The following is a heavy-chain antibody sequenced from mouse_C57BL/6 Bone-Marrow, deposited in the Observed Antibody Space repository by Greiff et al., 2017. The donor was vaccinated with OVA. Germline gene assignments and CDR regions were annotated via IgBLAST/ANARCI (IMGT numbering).Heavy chain of an antibody. Sequence: EVQLVESGGDLVKPGGSLKLSCAASGFTFSSYGMSWVRQTPDKRLEWVATISSGGSYTYYPDSVKGRFTISRDNAKNTLYLQMSSLKSEDTAMYYCARHYYGSSYDWGKGTTLTVSS. V-gene: IGHV5-6*01. CDR2: ISSGGSYT. CDR1: GFTFSSYG. D-gene: IGHD1-1*01. J-gene: IGHJ2*01. CDR3: ARHYYGSSYD.